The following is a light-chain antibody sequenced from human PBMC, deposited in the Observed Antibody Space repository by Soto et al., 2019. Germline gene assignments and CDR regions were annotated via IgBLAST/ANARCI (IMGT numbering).Light chain of an antibody. J-gene: IGLJ3*02. CDR1: SSNIGSNT. CDR2: SNH. Sequence: QSVLTQPPSASGTPGQRVTISCSGSSSNIGSNTVNWYQQLPGTAPKLLIYSNHQRPSGVPDRFSGSKSGTSASLAISGLQSEDEADYYCAAWDDSLNGVVFGGGTKVTV. CDR3: AAWDDSLNGVV. V-gene: IGLV1-44*01.